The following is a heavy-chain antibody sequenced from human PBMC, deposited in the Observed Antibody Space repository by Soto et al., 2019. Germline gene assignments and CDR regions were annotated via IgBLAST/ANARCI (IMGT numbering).Heavy chain of an antibody. CDR2: IIPIFGTA. CDR3: ARHSNYAYYYGMDV. J-gene: IGHJ6*02. CDR1: GGTFSSYA. Sequence: SVKVSCKASGGTFSSYAIIWVRQAPGQGLEWMGGIIPIFGTANYAQKFQGRVTITADESTSTAYMGLSSLRSEDTAVYYCARHSNYAYYYGMDVWGQGTTVTVSS. V-gene: IGHV1-69*13. D-gene: IGHD4-4*01.